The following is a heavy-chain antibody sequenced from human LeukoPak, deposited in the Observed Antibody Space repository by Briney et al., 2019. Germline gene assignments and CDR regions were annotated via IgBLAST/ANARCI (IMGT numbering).Heavy chain of an antibody. V-gene: IGHV4-39*01. CDR3: ARGDWSGYYIRYYYYMDV. Sequence: SETLSLTCTVSGGSISRSSYYWGWIRQPPGKGLEWIGSIYYSGSTYYNPSLKSRVTISVDTSKNQFSLKLSSVTAADTAVYYCARGDWSGYYIRYYYYMDVWGKGTTVTVSS. CDR1: GGSISRSSYY. J-gene: IGHJ6*03. D-gene: IGHD3-3*01. CDR2: IYYSGST.